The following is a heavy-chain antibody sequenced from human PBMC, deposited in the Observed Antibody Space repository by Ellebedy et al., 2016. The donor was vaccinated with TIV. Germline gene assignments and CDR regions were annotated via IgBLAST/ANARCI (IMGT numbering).Heavy chain of an antibody. CDR3: VRLMMTWFDP. J-gene: IGHJ5*02. D-gene: IGHD2-8*01. V-gene: IGHV4-39*01. CDR2: IYYSGST. Sequence: SETLSLXXTVSGGSISSSSYYWGWIRQPPGKGLEWIGSIYYSGSTYYNPSLKSRVTISVDTSKNQFSLKLSSVTAADTAVYYCVRLMMTWFDPWGQGTLITVSS. CDR1: GGSISSSSYY.